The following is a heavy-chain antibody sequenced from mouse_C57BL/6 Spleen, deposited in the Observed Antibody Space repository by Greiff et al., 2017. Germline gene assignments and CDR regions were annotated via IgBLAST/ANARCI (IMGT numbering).Heavy chain of an antibody. CDR3: VRRGAFYDGSYWYFDV. CDR2: IRSKSSNYAT. D-gene: IGHD2-3*01. Sequence: EVKLVESGGGLVQPKGSLKLSCAASGFTFNTYAMHWVRQAPGKGLEWVARIRSKSSNYATYYADSVKDRFTISRDESQSMLYLQMNNLKTEDTAMYYCVRRGAFYDGSYWYFDVWGTGTTVTVSS. J-gene: IGHJ1*03. CDR1: GFTFNTYA. V-gene: IGHV10-3*01.